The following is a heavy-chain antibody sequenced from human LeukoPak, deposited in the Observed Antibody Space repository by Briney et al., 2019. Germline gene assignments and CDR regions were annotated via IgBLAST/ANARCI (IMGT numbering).Heavy chain of an antibody. CDR2: IRYDGGIT. CDR1: GFTFSSYG. CDR3: AKDNLHYDFWSGYYEGGNWFDP. V-gene: IGHV3-30*02. D-gene: IGHD3-3*01. Sequence: GGSLRLSCAASGFTFSSYGMHWVRQAPGKGLEWVAFIRYDGGITYYAESVKGRFTMSRDNSKNTLYLQMNSLRAEDTAVYYCAKDNLHYDFWSGYYEGGNWFDPWGQGTLVAVSS. J-gene: IGHJ5*02.